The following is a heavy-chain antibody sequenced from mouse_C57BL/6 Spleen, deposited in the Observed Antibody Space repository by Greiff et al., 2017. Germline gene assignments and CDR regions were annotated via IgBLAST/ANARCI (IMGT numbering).Heavy chain of an antibody. J-gene: IGHJ2*01. CDR3: ARYSSGYYFDY. Sequence: QVQLQQPGAELVRPGSSVTLSCKASGYTFTSYWMGWVKQRPGQGLEWIGNIYPSDSETHYNPKFKDKATLTVDKSSSTAYMQLSSLTSEDSAVYYFARYSSGYYFDYWGQGTTLTVSS. D-gene: IGHD3-2*02. CDR2: IYPSDSET. CDR1: GYTFTSYW. V-gene: IGHV1-61*01.